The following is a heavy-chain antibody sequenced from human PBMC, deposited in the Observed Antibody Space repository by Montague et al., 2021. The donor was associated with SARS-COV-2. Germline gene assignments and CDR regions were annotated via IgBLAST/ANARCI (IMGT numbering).Heavy chain of an antibody. V-gene: IGHV4-39*01. J-gene: IGHJ4*02. CDR3: ARGGGYETFDY. CDR2: IYSSGNT. CDR1: GGSISVTNYY. D-gene: IGHD5-12*01. Sequence: SETLSLTCLVSGGSISVTNYYWGWLRQAPGKRLEWIGTIYSSGNTRYHPSLKSRVTVSADTSKNQFSLNLRSVTAADRAVYYCARGGGYETFDYWGQGTLVTVSS.